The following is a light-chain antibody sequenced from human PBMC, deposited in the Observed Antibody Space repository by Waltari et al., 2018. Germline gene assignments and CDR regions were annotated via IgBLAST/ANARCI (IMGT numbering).Light chain of an antibody. V-gene: IGLV2-23*02. J-gene: IGLJ3*02. CDR1: SGVVGLFNL. Sequence: QSALTQPASVSGSPGQSITISCSCSSGVVGLFNLVSWYQQHPGKAPQLLIHHVDARPSGVSYRFSASKSGHTASLTISGLQPEDEADYYCCSYAGNKWLFGGGTKVTVL. CDR3: CSYAGNKWL. CDR2: HVD.